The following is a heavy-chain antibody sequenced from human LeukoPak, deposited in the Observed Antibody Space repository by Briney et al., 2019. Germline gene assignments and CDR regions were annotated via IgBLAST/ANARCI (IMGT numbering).Heavy chain of an antibody. D-gene: IGHD3-10*01. CDR2: IKLDVSET. J-gene: IGHJ3*01. Sequence: GGSLRLSCAASGFTFSSYWMTWVRQAPGKGLEWVANIKLDVSETYYVDSVRGRFAISRDNTKNSLYLQMDSLGAEDTAVYYCARKGNAFDFWGQGTMVTVSS. CDR3: ARKGNAFDF. V-gene: IGHV3-7*01. CDR1: GFTFSSYW.